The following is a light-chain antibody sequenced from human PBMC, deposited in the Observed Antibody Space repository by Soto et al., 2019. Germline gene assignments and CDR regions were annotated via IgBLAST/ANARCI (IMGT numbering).Light chain of an antibody. Sequence: SYELTQPLSVSVALGQTARITCGGNNIGGKNVHWYQQKPGQAPVLVIYRDSNRPSGIPERFSGSNSGNTATLTISRAQAGDEADYYCQVWDSSTVVFGGGTQLPVL. CDR2: RDS. J-gene: IGLJ2*01. CDR3: QVWDSSTVV. CDR1: NIGGKN. V-gene: IGLV3-9*01.